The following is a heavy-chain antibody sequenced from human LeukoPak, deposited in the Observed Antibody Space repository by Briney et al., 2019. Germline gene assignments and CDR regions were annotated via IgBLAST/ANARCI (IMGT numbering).Heavy chain of an antibody. V-gene: IGHV3-7*01. D-gene: IGHD2-2*01. CDR1: GFTFSRHW. J-gene: IGHJ6*04. CDR3: ARRLCTSTSCYRSMDV. CDR2: IKQDGSEK. Sequence: GGSLRLSRAASGFTFSRHWMTWVRQAPGKGLEWVANIKQDGSEKYYVDSVKGRFTISKDNAQNSLYLQMNSLRVEDTAVYYCARRLCTSTSCYRSMDVWGRGTTVTVSS.